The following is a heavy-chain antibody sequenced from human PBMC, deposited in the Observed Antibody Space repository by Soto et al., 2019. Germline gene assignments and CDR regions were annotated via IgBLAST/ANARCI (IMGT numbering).Heavy chain of an antibody. CDR2: IYDSGST. CDR3: ARTKFAYSYGSFDY. Sequence: SETLSLTYSVSGGSISSSSYYWGWIRQPPGKGLEWIGSIYDSGSTSYNPALKSRVTISVDTSKNQFSLKLSSVTAADTAVYYCARTKFAYSYGSFDYWGQGTLVTVSS. D-gene: IGHD5-18*01. J-gene: IGHJ4*02. V-gene: IGHV4-39*01. CDR1: GGSISSSSYY.